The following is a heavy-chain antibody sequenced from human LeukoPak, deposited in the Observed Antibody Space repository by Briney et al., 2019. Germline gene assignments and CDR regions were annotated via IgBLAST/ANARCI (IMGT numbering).Heavy chain of an antibody. CDR1: GFTFSSYA. J-gene: IGHJ4*02. CDR2: ISGSGGST. CDR3: AKDNYYDSSGYYLDY. D-gene: IGHD3-22*01. Sequence: SGGSLRLSCAASGFTFSSYAMSWVRQAPGKGLEWVSAISGSGGSTYYADSVKGRFTISRDNSKNTLYLQMNSLRAEDTAVYYCAKDNYYDSSGYYLDYWGQGTLVTVSS. V-gene: IGHV3-23*01.